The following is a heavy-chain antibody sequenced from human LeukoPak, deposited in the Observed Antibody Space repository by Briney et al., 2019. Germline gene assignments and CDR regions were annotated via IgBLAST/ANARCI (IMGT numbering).Heavy chain of an antibody. CDR3: ARGNFRPYDFWSGYSLNWFDP. J-gene: IGHJ5*02. V-gene: IGHV4-59*01. Sequence: SETLSLTCTVSGGSISSYYWSWIRQPPGKGLEWIGYIYYSGSTNYNPSLKSRVTISVDTSKNQFSLKLSSVTAADTAVYYCARGNFRPYDFWSGYSLNWFDPWGQGTLVTVSS. D-gene: IGHD3-3*01. CDR2: IYYSGST. CDR1: GGSISSYY.